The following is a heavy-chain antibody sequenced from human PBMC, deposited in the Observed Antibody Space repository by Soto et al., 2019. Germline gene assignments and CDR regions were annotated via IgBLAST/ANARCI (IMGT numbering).Heavy chain of an antibody. CDR3: ARIGGWYDIDF. D-gene: IGHD6-19*01. Sequence: VQLQQSGPGLVKPSETLSLTCSVSGGSVSSGSFHWSWIREYPGKGLQFIGSIFYNGTANYSPSLKNRVTISIDTSQSQFSLKLVSVAAADTAVYYCARIGGWYDIDFWGQGNLVTVSS. J-gene: IGHJ4*02. CDR1: GGSVSSGSFH. CDR2: IFYNGTA. V-gene: IGHV4-61*01.